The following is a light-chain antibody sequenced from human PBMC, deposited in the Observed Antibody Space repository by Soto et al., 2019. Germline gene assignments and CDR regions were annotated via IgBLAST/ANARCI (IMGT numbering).Light chain of an antibody. V-gene: IGKV3-20*01. CDR3: LQDYDYPRT. J-gene: IGKJ1*01. CDR1: QSVSSSH. Sequence: EIVLTQSPGTLSLSPGERATLSCRASQSVSSSHLAWYQQKPGQAPRLLIYGASTRATGIPDRFSGSGSGTDFTLTISRLEPEYCATYYCLQDYDYPRTFGQGTKVELK. CDR2: GAS.